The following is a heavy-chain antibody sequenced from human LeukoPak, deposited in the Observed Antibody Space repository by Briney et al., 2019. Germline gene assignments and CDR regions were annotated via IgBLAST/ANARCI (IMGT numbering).Heavy chain of an antibody. CDR3: TRVGATYAYYFDY. D-gene: IGHD1-26*01. CDR1: GFTFSNAW. V-gene: IGHV3-15*01. J-gene: IGHJ4*02. CDR2: IKSKTDGGTT. Sequence: GGSLRLSCAASGFTFSNAWMSWVRQAPGKGLEWIGRIKSKTDGGTTDYAAPVKGRFTISRDDSKNTLYLQMNSLKTEDTAVYYCTRVGATYAYYFDYWGQGTLVTVSS.